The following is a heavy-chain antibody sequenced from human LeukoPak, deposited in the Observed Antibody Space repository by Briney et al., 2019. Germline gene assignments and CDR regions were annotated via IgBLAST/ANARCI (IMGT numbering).Heavy chain of an antibody. Sequence: GGSLRLSCAASGFTFRNYSMNWVRQAPGKGLEWVSSIGSNSGFIYYTDSIKGRFSISRDNAKNSLYLQMNSLRAEDTAVYYCAKEVPGSFDYWGQGTLVTVSS. CDR2: IGSNSGFI. CDR1: GFTFRNYS. D-gene: IGHD3-10*01. CDR3: AKEVPGSFDY. J-gene: IGHJ4*02. V-gene: IGHV3-21*04.